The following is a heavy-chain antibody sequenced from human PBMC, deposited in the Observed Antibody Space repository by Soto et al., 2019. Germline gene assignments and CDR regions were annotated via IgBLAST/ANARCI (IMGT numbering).Heavy chain of an antibody. J-gene: IGHJ4*01. V-gene: IGHV3-7*01. CDR3: ATASL. Sequence: EVQLVESGGGLVQPGGSLRLSCAASGLTFSKYWMSWVRQAPGKGLEWVANIKQDGSEKNYVDSVKGRFTISTDNAKNSLYLQMNSLRAEDTAVYYCATASLWGHGTLVTVAS. CDR1: GLTFSKYW. CDR2: IKQDGSEK.